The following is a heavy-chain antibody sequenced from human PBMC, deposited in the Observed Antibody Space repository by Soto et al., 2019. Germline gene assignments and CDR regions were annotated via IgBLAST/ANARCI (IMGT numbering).Heavy chain of an antibody. CDR3: AREGDHYNYYYGLDF. CDR2: INAVNGNT. J-gene: IGHJ4*02. D-gene: IGHD5-12*01. Sequence: QVLLVQSGAEVRKPGASVKFSCKASGYTFTRFAIHWVRQAPGQGLEWMGWINAVNGNTRYSQKFQGRATLTLDTSVDTAYMEVSSLTSGDTATYYCAREGDHYNYYYGLDFWGQGTLLTVSS. V-gene: IGHV1-3*01. CDR1: GYTFTRFA.